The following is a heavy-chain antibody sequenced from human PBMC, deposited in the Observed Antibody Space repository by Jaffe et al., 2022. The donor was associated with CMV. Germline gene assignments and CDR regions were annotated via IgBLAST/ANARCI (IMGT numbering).Heavy chain of an antibody. V-gene: IGHV3-7*01. J-gene: IGHJ3*02. Sequence: EVQLVESGGGLVQPGGSLRLSCAASGFTFSSYWMSWVRQAPGKGLEWVANIKQDGSEKYYVDSVKGRFTISRDNAKNSLYLQMNSLRAEDTAVYYCARESRGIAAAGTGYLRGAFDIWGQGTMVTVSS. CDR1: GFTFSSYW. CDR2: IKQDGSEK. D-gene: IGHD6-13*01. CDR3: ARESRGIAAAGTGYLRGAFDI.